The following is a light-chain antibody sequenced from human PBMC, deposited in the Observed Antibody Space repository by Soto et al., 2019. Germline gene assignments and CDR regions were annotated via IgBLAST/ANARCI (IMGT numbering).Light chain of an antibody. CDR1: QSINGR. CDR3: QQSYSLPYT. J-gene: IGKJ2*01. CDR2: AAS. V-gene: IGKV1-39*01. Sequence: GDRVTITCRASQSINGRLAWYQQKPGKAPNLLIYAASSLQSGVSSRFSGSGSGTDFTLTISSLQPEDSATYYCQQSYSLPYTFGQGTKVDI.